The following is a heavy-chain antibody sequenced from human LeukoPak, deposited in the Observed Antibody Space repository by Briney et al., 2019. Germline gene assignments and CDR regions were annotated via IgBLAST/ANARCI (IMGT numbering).Heavy chain of an antibody. CDR3: AKDPRGYSSSWYFY. Sequence: PGGSLRLSCAASGFTFNSYAMSWVRQAPWERLQWVSGISDSGGNTYYADSVKGRFTISRDNSKNTLYLQMNSLRAEDTAVYYCAKDPRGYSSSWYFYWGQGTLVTVSS. CDR2: ISDSGGNT. J-gene: IGHJ4*02. V-gene: IGHV3-23*01. CDR1: GFTFNSYA. D-gene: IGHD6-13*01.